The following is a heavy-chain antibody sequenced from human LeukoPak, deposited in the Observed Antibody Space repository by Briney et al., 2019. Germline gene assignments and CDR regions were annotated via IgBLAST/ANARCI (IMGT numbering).Heavy chain of an antibody. CDR3: ARSPDIVALNWFDP. J-gene: IGHJ5*02. CDR2: INPNSGGT. Sequence: ASVKVSYEASGYTFTGYYMHWVRHAPGQGLEWMGWINPNSGGTNYAQKFQGRVTMTRDTSISTAYMELSRLRSDDTAVYYCARSPDIVALNWFDPWGQGTLVTVSS. CDR1: GYTFTGYY. V-gene: IGHV1-2*02. D-gene: IGHD5-12*01.